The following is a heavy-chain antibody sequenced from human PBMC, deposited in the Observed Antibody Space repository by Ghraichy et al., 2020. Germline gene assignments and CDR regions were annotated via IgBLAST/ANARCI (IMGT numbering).Heavy chain of an antibody. D-gene: IGHD4-17*01. CDR3: ARGLIGDDY. J-gene: IGHJ4*02. CDR2: IYYSGST. CDR1: GGSISSSSYY. V-gene: IGHV4-39*01. Sequence: SQTLSLTCTVSGGSISSSSYYRGWIRQPPGKGLEWIGSIYYSGSTYYNPSLKSRVTISVDTSKNQFSLKLSSVTAADTAVYYCARGLIGDDYWGQGTLVTVSS.